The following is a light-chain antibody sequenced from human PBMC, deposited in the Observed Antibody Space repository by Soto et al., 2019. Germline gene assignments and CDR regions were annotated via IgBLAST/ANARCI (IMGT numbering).Light chain of an antibody. CDR2: KAS. J-gene: IGKJ1*01. Sequence: DIQMTQSPSTLSASVGDRVTITCRASQSISNWLAWYQQKPGKAPKLLIYKASSLESGVPSRFNGNGSGTEFTLTISSLQADDFATYYCQQYNSYPSTFGQGTKVEIK. CDR1: QSISNW. V-gene: IGKV1-5*03. CDR3: QQYNSYPST.